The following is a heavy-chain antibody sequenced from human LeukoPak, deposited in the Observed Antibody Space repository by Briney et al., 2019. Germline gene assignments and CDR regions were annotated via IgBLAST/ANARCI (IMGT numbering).Heavy chain of an antibody. J-gene: IGHJ4*02. CDR2: INPNSGGT. CDR3: ARVKVRGPYYFDY. Sequence: GASVKVSCKASGYTFTGDYMHWVRQAPGQGLEWMGWINPNSGGTNYAQKFQGRVTMTRDTSISTAYMELSRLRSDDTPAYYCARVKVRGPYYFDYWGQGTLVTVSS. CDR1: GYTFTGDY. D-gene: IGHD3-10*01. V-gene: IGHV1-2*02.